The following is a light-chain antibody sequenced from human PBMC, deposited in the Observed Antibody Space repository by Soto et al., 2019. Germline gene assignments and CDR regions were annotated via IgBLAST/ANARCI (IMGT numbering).Light chain of an antibody. CDR3: SSYTSSSTLV. J-gene: IGLJ2*01. V-gene: IGLV2-14*01. CDR2: DVS. Sequence: QSALTQPASVSGSPGQSITISCTGTSSDVGGYNYVSWYQQHPGKATKLMIYDVSNRPSGVSNRFSGSKSGNTASLTIFGLQAEDEADYYCSSYTSSSTLVFGGGTQLTVL. CDR1: SSDVGGYNY.